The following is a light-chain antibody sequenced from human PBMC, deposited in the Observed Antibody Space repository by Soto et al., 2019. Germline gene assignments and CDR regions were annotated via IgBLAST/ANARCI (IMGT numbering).Light chain of an antibody. J-gene: IGKJ3*01. Sequence: DIQMTQSPSSLSASVGDRVTITCRASQIINTWLAWYQQKPGKAPKLLIYRASNLVNGVPSRFSGSGSGTEFTLTTTSLQPVDFSIYYCQQYETSSGTFLPGTKM. CDR3: QQYETSSGT. CDR2: RAS. CDR1: QIINTW. V-gene: IGKV1-5*03.